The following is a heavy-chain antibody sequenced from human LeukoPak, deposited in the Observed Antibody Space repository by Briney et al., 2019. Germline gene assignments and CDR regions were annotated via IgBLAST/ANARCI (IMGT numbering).Heavy chain of an antibody. Sequence: GGSLRLSCAASGFTFSSYWMSWVRQAPGRGLEWVAIIKQDGSEKYYVDSVKGRFTISRDNAKNSLYLQMNTLRVEDTAVYYCARVTRSDEVYWGQGTLVTVSS. V-gene: IGHV3-7*01. CDR3: ARVTRSDEVY. J-gene: IGHJ4*02. CDR1: GFTFSSYW. CDR2: IKQDGSEK.